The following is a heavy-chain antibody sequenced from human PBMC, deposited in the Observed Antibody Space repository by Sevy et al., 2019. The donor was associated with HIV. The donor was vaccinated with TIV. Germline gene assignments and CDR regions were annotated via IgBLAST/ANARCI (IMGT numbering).Heavy chain of an antibody. CDR3: AKDPYYDSLTGFPDY. D-gene: IGHD3-9*01. V-gene: IGHV3-23*01. CDR1: GFTFSRYA. CDR2: ISASGAAT. Sequence: GGSLRLSCAASGFTFSRYAMSWVRQAPGKGLEWVSAISASGAATYYADSVKGRFTISRDNSKNTLYLQMNSLRAEDTAIYYCAKDPYYDSLTGFPDYWGQGTLVTVSS. J-gene: IGHJ4*02.